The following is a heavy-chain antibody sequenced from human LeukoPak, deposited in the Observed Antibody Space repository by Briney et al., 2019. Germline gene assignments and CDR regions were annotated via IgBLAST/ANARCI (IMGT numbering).Heavy chain of an antibody. CDR2: ISSSSSYI. CDR3: ARDRGYSYGPFDY. D-gene: IGHD5-18*01. V-gene: IGHV3-21*01. Sequence: GGSLRLSCAASGFTFSTYSMNWVRQAPGKGLEWVSSISSSSSYIYYADSVEGRFTISRDNAKNSLYLQMNGLRAEDTAVYYCARDRGYSYGPFDYWGQGTLVTVSS. J-gene: IGHJ4*02. CDR1: GFTFSTYS.